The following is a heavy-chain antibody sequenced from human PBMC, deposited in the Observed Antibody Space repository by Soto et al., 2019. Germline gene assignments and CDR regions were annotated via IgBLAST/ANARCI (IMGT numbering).Heavy chain of an antibody. J-gene: IGHJ6*02. CDR3: ARPITMVRGVISYNYYYYGMDV. CDR2: MNPNSGNT. V-gene: IGHV1-8*01. CDR1: GYTFTSYD. D-gene: IGHD3-10*01. Sequence: ASVKVSCKASGYTFTSYDINWVRQATGQGLEWMRWMNPNSGNTGYAQKFQGRVTMTRNTSISTAYMELSSLRSEDTAVYYCARPITMVRGVISYNYYYYGMDVWGQGTTVTVSS.